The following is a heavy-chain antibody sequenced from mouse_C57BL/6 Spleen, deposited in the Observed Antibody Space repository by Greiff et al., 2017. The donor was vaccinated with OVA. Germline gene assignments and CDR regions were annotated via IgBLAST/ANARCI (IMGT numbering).Heavy chain of an antibody. D-gene: IGHD2-10*02. CDR1: GYTFTSYW. CDR2: IDPSDSYT. J-gene: IGHJ1*03. CDR3: ARGPYGNWYFDV. Sequence: QVQLQQPGAELVKPGASVKLSCKASGYTFTSYWMQWVKQRPGQGLEWIGEIDPSDSYTNYNQKLKGKATLTVDTSSSTAYMQLSSLTSEDSAVYYCARGPYGNWYFDVWGTGTTVTVSS. V-gene: IGHV1-50*01.